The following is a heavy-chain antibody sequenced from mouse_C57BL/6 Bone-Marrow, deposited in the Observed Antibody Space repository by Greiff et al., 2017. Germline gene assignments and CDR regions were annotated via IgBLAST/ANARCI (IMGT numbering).Heavy chain of an antibody. CDR2: IYPGDGDT. CDR3: AKGYFGV. Sequence: VKLMESGPELVKPGASVKISCKASGYAFSSSWMNWVKQRPGKGLEWIGRIYPGDGDTNYNGKFKGKATLTADKSSSPAYMQLSSLTSEDSAVYFCAKGYFGVWGTGTTVTVSS. J-gene: IGHJ1*03. CDR1: GYAFSSSW. V-gene: IGHV1-82*01.